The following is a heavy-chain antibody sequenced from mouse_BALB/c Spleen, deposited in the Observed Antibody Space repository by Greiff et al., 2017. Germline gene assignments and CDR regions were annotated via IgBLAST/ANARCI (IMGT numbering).Heavy chain of an antibody. D-gene: IGHD2-4*01. CDR2: INPSNGGT. CDR3: TIGRYDYPFDY. J-gene: IGHJ2*01. V-gene: IGHV1S16*01. CDR1: GYTFTSYW. Sequence: VKLQQPGAELVKPGASVKLSCKASGYTFTSYWKHWVKLRPGQGFEWIGEINPSNGGTNYNEKFKRKATLTVDKSSSTAYMQLSSLTSEDSAVYYCTIGRYDYPFDYWGQGTTLTVSS.